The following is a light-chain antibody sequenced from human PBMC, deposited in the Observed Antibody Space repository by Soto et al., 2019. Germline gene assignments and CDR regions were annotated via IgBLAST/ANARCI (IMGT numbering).Light chain of an antibody. V-gene: IGKV1-5*01. Sequence: DIQMTQSPSSLSASVGDRVTITCRASQSISSYLNWYQQKPGKAPKPLIYDASTLKTGVPSRFSGSGSGSEFNFTITGLQPDDFATYFCQQCNTYATFGQGTRLEIK. J-gene: IGKJ5*01. CDR2: DAS. CDR1: QSISSY. CDR3: QQCNTYAT.